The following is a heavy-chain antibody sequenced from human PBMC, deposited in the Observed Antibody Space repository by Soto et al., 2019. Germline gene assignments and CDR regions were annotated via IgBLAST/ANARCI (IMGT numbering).Heavy chain of an antibody. V-gene: IGHV1-8*01. J-gene: IGHJ6*02. Sequence: QVQLVQSGAEVKKPGASVKVSCKASGYTFTSYDINWVRQATGQGLEWMGWMNPNSGNTGYAQKFQGRVTSTRHTSISTAYMELLSLTSGDTAVYYVAREKTPYGMDVWGQGTTVTVSS. CDR3: AREKTPYGMDV. CDR2: MNPNSGNT. CDR1: GYTFTSYD.